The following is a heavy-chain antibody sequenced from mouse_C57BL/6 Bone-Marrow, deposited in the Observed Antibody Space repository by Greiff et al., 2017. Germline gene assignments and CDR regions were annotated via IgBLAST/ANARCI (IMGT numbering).Heavy chain of an antibody. Sequence: EVQGVESGGDLVKPGGSLKLSCAASGFTFSSYGMSWVRQTPDNRLEWVATISSGGSYTYYPDSVKGRFTISRDNAKNTLYLQMSSLKSKDPDMYYGARTMYCGNCVAMDYWGQGTSVTVSS. CDR2: ISSGGSYT. CDR1: GFTFSSYG. D-gene: IGHD1-1*01. J-gene: IGHJ4*01. CDR3: ARTMYCGNCVAMDY. V-gene: IGHV5-6*01.